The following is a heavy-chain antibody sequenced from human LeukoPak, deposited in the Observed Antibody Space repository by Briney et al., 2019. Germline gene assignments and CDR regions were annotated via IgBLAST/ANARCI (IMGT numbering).Heavy chain of an antibody. V-gene: IGHV4-34*01. CDR1: GGSFSGYY. CDR3: ARVLLRYYYGSGSGYFDY. CDR2: INHSGST. J-gene: IGHJ4*02. Sequence: SETLSLTCAVYGGSFSGYYWSWIRQPPGKGLEWIGEINHSGSTNYNPSLKSRVTISVDTSKNQFPLKLSSVTAADTAVYYCARVLLRYYYGSGSGYFDYWGQGTLVTVSS. D-gene: IGHD3-10*01.